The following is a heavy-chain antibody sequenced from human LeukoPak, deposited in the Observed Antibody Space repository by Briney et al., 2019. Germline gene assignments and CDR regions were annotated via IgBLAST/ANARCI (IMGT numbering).Heavy chain of an antibody. CDR1: GYSFTSYW. CDR3: ARYLNYGGNPPEVDY. V-gene: IGHV5-10-1*01. Sequence: GESLKISCKGSGYSFTSYWISWVRQMPGKGLEWMGRIDPSDSYTNYSPSFQGHVTISADKSISTAYLQWSNLKASDTAMYYCARYLNYGGNPPEVDYWGQGTLVTVSS. CDR2: IDPSDSYT. D-gene: IGHD4-23*01. J-gene: IGHJ4*02.